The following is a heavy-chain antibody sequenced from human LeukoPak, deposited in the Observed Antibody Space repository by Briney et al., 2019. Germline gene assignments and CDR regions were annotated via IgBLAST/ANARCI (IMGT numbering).Heavy chain of an antibody. J-gene: IGHJ4*02. CDR2: ISYDGSNK. D-gene: IGHD3-10*01. V-gene: IGHV3-30-3*01. CDR3: ARDRDGFLWFGELLFDY. CDR1: GFTFSSYA. Sequence: GGSLRLYCAASGFTFSSYAMHWVRQAPGKGLEWVAVISYDGSNKYYADSVKGRFTISRDNSKNTLYLQMNSLRAEDTAVYYCARDRDGFLWFGELLFDYWGQGTLVTVSS.